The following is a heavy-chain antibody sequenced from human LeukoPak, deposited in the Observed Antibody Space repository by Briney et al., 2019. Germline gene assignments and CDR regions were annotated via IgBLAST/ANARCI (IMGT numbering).Heavy chain of an antibody. V-gene: IGHV3-66*01. Sequence: GGSLRLSRATSGFTVSSNYMSWVRQAPGKGLEWVSVIFAGGSTYYADSVKGRFTISRDNSKNTLYLQMNSLRAEDTAVYYCARDRGGIDYWGQGTLVTVSS. CDR1: GFTVSSNY. D-gene: IGHD3-10*01. CDR2: IFAGGST. CDR3: ARDRGGIDY. J-gene: IGHJ4*02.